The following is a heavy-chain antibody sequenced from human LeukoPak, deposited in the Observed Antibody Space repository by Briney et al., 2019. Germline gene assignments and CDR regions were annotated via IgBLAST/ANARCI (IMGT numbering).Heavy chain of an antibody. CDR1: SGSISRSDYY. J-gene: IGHJ6*04. Sequence: PSETLSPTCNVTSGSISRSDYYWSWIRQPPGKGLEWIEYIYYSESTYYNPSLKSRVTISVDTSKNQFSLKLNSVTAADTAVYYCARDVMVRGDYYYGMDVWGKGTTVTVSS. CDR2: IYYSEST. CDR3: ARDVMVRGDYYYGMDV. D-gene: IGHD3-10*01. V-gene: IGHV4-30-4*01.